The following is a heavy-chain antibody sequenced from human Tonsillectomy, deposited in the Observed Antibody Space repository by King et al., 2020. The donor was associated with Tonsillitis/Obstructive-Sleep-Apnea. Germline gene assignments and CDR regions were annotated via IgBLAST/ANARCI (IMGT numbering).Heavy chain of an antibody. V-gene: IGHV3-30*01. J-gene: IGHJ4*02. D-gene: IGHD3-10*01. CDR3: ARTMVQGVIIRPDY. CDR2: ISDDGGNK. CDR1: GFTFSGYA. Sequence: QLVQSGGGVVQPGRSLRLSCAASGFTFSGYAMHWVRQAPAKGLEWVAVISDDGGNKFYADSVKGRFTISRDTFKNTLYLQMNSLRAEDTALYYCARTMVQGVIIRPDYWGQGTLVTVSS.